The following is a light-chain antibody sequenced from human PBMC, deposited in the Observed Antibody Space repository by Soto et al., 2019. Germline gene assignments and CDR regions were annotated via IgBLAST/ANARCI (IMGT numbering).Light chain of an antibody. CDR3: QQRSNLPRT. CDR1: QSVSSY. J-gene: IGKJ4*01. CDR2: DAS. V-gene: IGKV3-11*01. Sequence: EIVLTQSPATLSLSPGERATLSCRASQSVSSYLAWYQQKPGQAPRLLIYDASNRATGIPARFSGSGSGTDFTLTISSLEPEDFAVYYCQQRSNLPRTCGGGTKVEIK.